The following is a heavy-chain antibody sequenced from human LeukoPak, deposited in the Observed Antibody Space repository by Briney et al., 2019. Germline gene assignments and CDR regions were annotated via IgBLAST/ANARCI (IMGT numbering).Heavy chain of an antibody. CDR1: GYTFTGYY. V-gene: IGHV1-2*02. Sequence: GASVKVSCKASGYTFTGYYMHWVRQAPGQGLEWMGWINPNSGGTNYAQKFQGRVTMTRDTSISTAYMELTRLRSDDTAVYYCAAGESVNYSYYYYMDVWGKGTTVTVSS. CDR2: INPNSGGT. D-gene: IGHD4-17*01. CDR3: AAGESVNYSYYYYMDV. J-gene: IGHJ6*03.